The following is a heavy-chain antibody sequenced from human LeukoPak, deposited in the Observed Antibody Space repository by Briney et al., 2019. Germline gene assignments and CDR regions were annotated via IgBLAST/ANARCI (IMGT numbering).Heavy chain of an antibody. CDR3: AVVWFGDPEDY. Sequence: PGGSLRLSCAASGFTFSSYEMNWVRQAPGKGLEWVSCISSSGSTIYYADSVKGRFTISRDNAKNSLYLQMNSLRAEDTAVYYCAVVWFGDPEDYWGQGTLVTVSS. J-gene: IGHJ4*02. V-gene: IGHV3-48*03. CDR2: ISSSGSTI. CDR1: GFTFSSYE. D-gene: IGHD3-10*01.